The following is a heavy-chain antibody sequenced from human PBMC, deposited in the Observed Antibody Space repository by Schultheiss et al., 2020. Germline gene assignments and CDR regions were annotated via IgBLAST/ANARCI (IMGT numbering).Heavy chain of an antibody. CDR1: GGTFSSYA. J-gene: IGHJ4*02. CDR3: ARVSVKWDLSGTGSLDY. CDR2: IIPIFGTA. D-gene: IGHD1-26*01. V-gene: IGHV1-69*01. Sequence: SVKVSCKASGGTFSSYAISWVRQAPGQGLEWMGGIIPIFGTANYAQKFQGRVTITADESTSTAYMELSSLRSEDTAVYYCARVSVKWDLSGTGSLDYWGQGTLVTVSS.